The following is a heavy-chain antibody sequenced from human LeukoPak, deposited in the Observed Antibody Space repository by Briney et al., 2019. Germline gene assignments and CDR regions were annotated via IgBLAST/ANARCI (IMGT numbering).Heavy chain of an antibody. V-gene: IGHV3-23*01. CDR2: ISGSGGST. J-gene: IGHJ4*02. CDR1: GFTFSSYG. D-gene: IGHD6-13*01. CDR3: AKDLSRGIAVARGSSY. Sequence: GGTLRLSCAASGFTFSSYGMSWVRQAPGKGLEWVSAISGSGGSTYYADSVKSRFTISRDNSKNTLYLQMNSLRAEDTAVYYCAKDLSRGIAVARGSSYWGQGTLVTVSS.